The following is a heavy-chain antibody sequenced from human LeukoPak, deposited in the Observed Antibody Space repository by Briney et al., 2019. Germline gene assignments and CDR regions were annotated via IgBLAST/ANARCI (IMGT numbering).Heavy chain of an antibody. CDR2: INHSGST. CDR1: GGSFSGYY. J-gene: IGHJ4*02. D-gene: IGHD3-22*01. Sequence: SETLSLTCAVYGGSFSGYYWSWIRQPPGKGLEWIGEINHSGSTNYNPSLKSRVTISVDTSKNQFSLKLSSVTAADTAVYYCARDYYDSSGYYYARPYYFDYWGQGTLVTVSS. V-gene: IGHV4-34*01. CDR3: ARDYYDSSGYYYARPYYFDY.